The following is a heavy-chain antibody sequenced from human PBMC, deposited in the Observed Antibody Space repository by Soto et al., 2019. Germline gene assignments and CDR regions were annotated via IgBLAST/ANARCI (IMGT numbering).Heavy chain of an antibody. J-gene: IGHJ3*02. CDR1: GGSIRLDNSY. Sequence: PLSLTCTVAGGSIRLDNSYRSRDRQPPGKGLEWIGYVYYTGSTNYNPSLRSRVAMSVDTSNNQFSLKVNSVTAADTATYYCALRLRLKWAAAFQTWGQGTMVTVSS. CDR2: VYYTGST. CDR3: ALRLRLKWAAAFQT. V-gene: IGHV4-61*01. D-gene: IGHD4-17*01.